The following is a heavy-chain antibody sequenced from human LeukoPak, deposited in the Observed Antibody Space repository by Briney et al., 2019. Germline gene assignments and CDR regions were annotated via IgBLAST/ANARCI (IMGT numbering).Heavy chain of an antibody. J-gene: IGHJ4*02. V-gene: IGHV3-30-3*01. CDR1: GFIFSTYA. D-gene: IGHD3-22*01. CDR2: ISYDGSDK. CDR3: ARGGYYDSSGLYY. Sequence: GSLRLSCAASGFIFSTYAIHWVRQAPGKGPEWVAVISYDGSDKWYADSVKGRFTISRDNSKNTVYLQMNSLRTEDTAVYYCARGGYYDSSGLYYWGQGTLVTVSS.